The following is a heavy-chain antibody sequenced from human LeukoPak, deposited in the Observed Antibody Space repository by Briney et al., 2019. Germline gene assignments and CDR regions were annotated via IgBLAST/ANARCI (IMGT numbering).Heavy chain of an antibody. V-gene: IGHV4-30-4*08. CDR3: ARGGAPDCSSTSCYLSYYYMDV. D-gene: IGHD2-2*01. CDR2: IYYSGTT. CDR1: GGSISSGDYY. Sequence: SQTLSLTCTVSGGSISSGDYYWSWIRQPPGKGLEWTGYIYYSGTTHSNPALKTRVTISVATSKNQLSLKLTSVTAADTAVYYCARGGAPDCSSTSCYLSYYYMDVWGKGTTVTVSS. J-gene: IGHJ6*03.